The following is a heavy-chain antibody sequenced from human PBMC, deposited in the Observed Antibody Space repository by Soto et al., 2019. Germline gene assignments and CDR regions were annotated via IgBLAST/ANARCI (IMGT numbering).Heavy chain of an antibody. Sequence: GESLKISCKGSGYNFANDRIAWVRQMPGKGLEWVGIISPRDSDIRYSPSFQGQVTISADKSISTAYLQLNSLKASDSAIYYCARRLAVAGTLVWFDPWGQGTPVTVSS. CDR1: GYNFANDR. V-gene: IGHV5-51*01. J-gene: IGHJ5*02. CDR3: ARRLAVAGTLVWFDP. D-gene: IGHD6-19*01. CDR2: ISPRDSDI.